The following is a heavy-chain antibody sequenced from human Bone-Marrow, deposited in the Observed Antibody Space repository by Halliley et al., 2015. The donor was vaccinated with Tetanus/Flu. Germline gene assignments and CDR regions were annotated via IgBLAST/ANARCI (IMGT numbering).Heavy chain of an antibody. J-gene: IGHJ4*02. D-gene: IGHD3-10*01. CDR2: IKEDGSEK. CDR3: AGDGLT. CDR1: GFTFTKYW. V-gene: IGHV3-7*01. Sequence: SLRLSCSGSGFTFTKYWMNWFRQAPGKGLEWVADIKEDGSEKYYLDSVKGRFTISRDNAKNSLYLQMDSLRVEDTALYHCAGDGLTWGQGTLVTVSS.